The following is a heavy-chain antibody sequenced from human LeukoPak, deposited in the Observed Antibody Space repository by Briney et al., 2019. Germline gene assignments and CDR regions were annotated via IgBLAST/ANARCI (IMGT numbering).Heavy chain of an antibody. CDR1: GFTSSSYW. CDR2: IKQDGSEK. V-gene: IGHV3-7*04. J-gene: IGHJ4*02. D-gene: IGHD6-19*01. Sequence: GGSLRLSCAASGFTSSSYWMSWVRQAPGKGLEWVANIKQDGSEKYYVDSVKGRFTISRDNAKNSLYLQMNSLRAEDTAVYYCARGVTYSSGWYDFDYWGQGTLVTVSS. CDR3: ARGVTYSSGWYDFDY.